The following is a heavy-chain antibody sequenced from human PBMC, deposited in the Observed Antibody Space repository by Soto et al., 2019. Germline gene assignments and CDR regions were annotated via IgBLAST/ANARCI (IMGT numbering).Heavy chain of an antibody. V-gene: IGHV1-69*13. D-gene: IGHD3-3*01. CDR3: ARARAWYYDFWSGYSAAYYYYGMDV. CDR1: GGTFSSYA. Sequence: SVKVSCKASGGTFSSYAISWVRQAPGQGLEWMGGIIPIFGTANYAQKFQGRVTITADESTSTAYMELSSLRSEDTAVYYCARARAWYYDFWSGYSAAYYYYGMDVWGQGTTVTVSS. CDR2: IIPIFGTA. J-gene: IGHJ6*02.